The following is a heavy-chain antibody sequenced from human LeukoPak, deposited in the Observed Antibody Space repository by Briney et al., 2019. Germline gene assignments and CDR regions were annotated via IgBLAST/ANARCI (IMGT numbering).Heavy chain of an antibody. CDR1: GGSISSYY. D-gene: IGHD3-10*01. Sequence: PSETLSLTCTVSGGSISSYYWSWIRQPPGKGLEWIGYIYYSGSTNYNPSLKSQATMSVDTSKNQFSLILSSVTAADMAVYYCARTMLRGLYYFDQWGQGTLVTVSS. V-gene: IGHV4-59*08. CDR3: ARTMLRGLYYFDQ. J-gene: IGHJ4*02. CDR2: IYYSGST.